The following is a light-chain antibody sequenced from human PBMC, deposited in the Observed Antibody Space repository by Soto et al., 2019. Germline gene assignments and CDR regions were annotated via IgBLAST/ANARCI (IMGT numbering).Light chain of an antibody. V-gene: IGLV2-8*01. Sequence: QSVLAQPRYAFESPGESVTISCTGTSSDVGGYDYVSWYQQHPGKVPKLMIYEVNKRPSGVPDRFSGSKSGNTASLTVSGLQTEDEADYYCSSYAVSDSLVFGGGTKVTVL. CDR3: SSYAVSDSLV. CDR2: EVN. CDR1: SSDVGGYDY. J-gene: IGLJ2*01.